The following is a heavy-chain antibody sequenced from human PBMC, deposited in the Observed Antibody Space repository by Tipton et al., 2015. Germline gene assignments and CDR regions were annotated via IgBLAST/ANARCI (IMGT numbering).Heavy chain of an antibody. V-gene: IGHV4-59*06. J-gene: IGHJ6*02. D-gene: IGHD2-15*01. CDR2: MYYSGRT. CDR3: ATFVVVVTAAHLYSYGMDV. CDR1: GGAISSYY. Sequence: TLSLTCTVSGGAISSYYWTWIRQPPGKGLEWIGYMYYSGRTDYNPSLKSRASMSVDTSENQFSLKLSSVTAADTAMYYCATFVVVVTAAHLYSYGMDVWGQGTTVTVSS.